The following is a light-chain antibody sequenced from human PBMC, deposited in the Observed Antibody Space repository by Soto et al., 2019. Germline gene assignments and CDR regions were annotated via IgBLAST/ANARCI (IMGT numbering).Light chain of an antibody. CDR1: QSVNTKY. J-gene: IGKJ1*01. CDR2: GAS. Sequence: EIVLTQSPGTLSLSPGERATLSCRASQSVNTKYLAWYQQKPGQAPRLLIFGASSRATGTPDRFSGSGSGTDFTLTISRLEPEDFAVYYCQQYGSSPPWTFGQGTKVDIK. V-gene: IGKV3-20*01. CDR3: QQYGSSPPWT.